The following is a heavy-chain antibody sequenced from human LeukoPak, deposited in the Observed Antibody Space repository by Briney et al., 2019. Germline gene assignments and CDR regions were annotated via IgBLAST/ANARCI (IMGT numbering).Heavy chain of an antibody. J-gene: IGHJ6*02. CDR3: ARDRVQLWLYYYYGMDV. CDR2: ISYDGSNK. Sequence: PGGSLRLSCSASDFTFSSFGMHWLRQAPGKGLEWVAVISYDGSNKYYADSVKGRFTISRDNSKNTLYLQMNSLRAEDTAVYYCARDRVQLWLYYYYGMDVWGQGTTVTVSS. V-gene: IGHV3-30*19. CDR1: DFTFSSFG. D-gene: IGHD5-18*01.